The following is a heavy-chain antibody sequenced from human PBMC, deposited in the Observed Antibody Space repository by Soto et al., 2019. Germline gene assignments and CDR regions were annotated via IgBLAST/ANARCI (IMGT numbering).Heavy chain of an antibody. Sequence: QVQLVQSGAEEKKPGASVKVSCKASGYTFTSYAMHWVRQAPGQRLEWMGWINAGNGNTTYSQKFQGRVTIARDTSASTAYMELSSLRSEDTAVYYCASRSVVVTALDYWGQGTLVTVSS. CDR3: ASRSVVVTALDY. D-gene: IGHD2-21*02. J-gene: IGHJ4*02. CDR2: INAGNGNT. V-gene: IGHV1-3*05. CDR1: GYTFTSYA.